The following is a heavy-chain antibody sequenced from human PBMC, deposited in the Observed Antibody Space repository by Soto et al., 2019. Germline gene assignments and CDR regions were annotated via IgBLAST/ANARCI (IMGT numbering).Heavy chain of an antibody. D-gene: IGHD5-18*01. J-gene: IGHJ4*02. V-gene: IGHV3-15*01. Sequence: EVQLVESGGGLVKPGGSLRLSCAASGFTFSNAWKSWVRQAPGKGLEWVGRIKSKTDGGTTDYAAPVKGRFTISRDDSKNTLYLQMNSLKTEDTAVYYCTTIIQLWPTDDYWGQGTLVTVSS. CDR3: TTIIQLWPTDDY. CDR2: IKSKTDGGTT. CDR1: GFTFSNAW.